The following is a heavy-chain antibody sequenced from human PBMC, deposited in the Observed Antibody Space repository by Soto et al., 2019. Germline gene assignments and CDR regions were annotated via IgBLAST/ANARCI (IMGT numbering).Heavy chain of an antibody. J-gene: IGHJ4*02. CDR3: AKGRGIWGSYRFDYFDY. Sequence: GSLRLSCAPSGFTFSSYGMHWVRQAPSKGLEWVAVISYDGNNKYYADSVKGRFTISSDNSKNTLYPQMNNLRAEDTALYYCAKGRGIWGSYRFDYFDYWGQGTLVTVFS. CDR1: GFTFSSYG. D-gene: IGHD3-16*02. V-gene: IGHV3-30*18. CDR2: ISYDGNNK.